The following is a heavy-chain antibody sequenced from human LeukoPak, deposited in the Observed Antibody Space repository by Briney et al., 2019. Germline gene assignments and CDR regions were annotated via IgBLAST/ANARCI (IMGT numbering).Heavy chain of an antibody. V-gene: IGHV3-30*02. J-gene: IGHJ5*02. CDR3: AKDFIEEWQWQPPWFDP. D-gene: IGHD6-19*01. CDR1: GFIFSSYG. Sequence: GGSLRLSCAASGFIFSSYGMHWVRQAPGKGLEWVAFIRYDGSNKYYADSVKGRFTISRDNSKNTLYLQMNSLRAEDTAVYYCAKDFIEEWQWQPPWFDPWGQGTLVTVSS. CDR2: IRYDGSNK.